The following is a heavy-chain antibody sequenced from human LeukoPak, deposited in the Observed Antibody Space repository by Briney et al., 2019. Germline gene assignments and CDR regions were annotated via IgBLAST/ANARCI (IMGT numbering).Heavy chain of an antibody. CDR2: IYPGDSDT. D-gene: IGHD3-16*01. V-gene: IGHV5-51*01. CDR3: ARHTGEGSHFQH. Sequence: GESLKISCKASGYTFTNYWIGWVRQMPGKGLEWMGIIYPGDSDTRYSPSFRGQVIISADKSIRTAYLQWISLKASDTAMYYCARHTGEGSHFQHWGQGSLVTVSS. CDR1: GYTFTNYW. J-gene: IGHJ1*01.